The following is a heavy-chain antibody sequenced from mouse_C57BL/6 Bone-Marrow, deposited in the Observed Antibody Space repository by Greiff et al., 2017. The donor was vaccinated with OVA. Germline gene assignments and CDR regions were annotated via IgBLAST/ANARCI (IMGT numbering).Heavy chain of an antibody. V-gene: IGHV5-6*01. D-gene: IGHD2-4*01. CDR3: ARKGLRRSWFAY. Sequence: EVMLVESGGDLVKPGGSLKLSCAASGFTFSSYGMSWVRQTPDKRLEWVATISSGGSYNYYPDSVKGRFTISRDNAKNTLYLQMSSLKAEDTAMYYCARKGLRRSWFAYWGQGTLVTVSA. CDR2: ISSGGSYN. J-gene: IGHJ3*01. CDR1: GFTFSSYG.